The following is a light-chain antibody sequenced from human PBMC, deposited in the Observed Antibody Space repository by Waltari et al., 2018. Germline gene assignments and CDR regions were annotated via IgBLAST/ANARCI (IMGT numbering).Light chain of an antibody. J-gene: IGLJ1*01. CDR3: HSLNSVGNGYV. CDR2: EDI. Sequence: SNELTQPPSVSGSPGQTARITCSGDALPTKYASWYQQKSGQAPVLVIYEDITRPSGIPERFSGSSSGTVATLTISGAQVEDEADYYCHSLNSVGNGYVFGTGTKFAVL. CDR1: ALPTKY. V-gene: IGLV3-10*01.